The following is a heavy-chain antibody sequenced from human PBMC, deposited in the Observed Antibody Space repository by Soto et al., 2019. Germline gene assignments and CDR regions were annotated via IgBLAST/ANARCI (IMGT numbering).Heavy chain of an antibody. D-gene: IGHD5-12*01. CDR3: ARGSGLLWVRGRSGVDV. J-gene: IGHJ6*02. Sequence: GGSLRLSCSASGFIFNNYNMHWVRQAPGKGLEWVTIISYDGSNKYYAESVKGRFTVSRDNSNTTVYLQMNSLRRDDTAIYYCARGSGLLWVRGRSGVDVWGQGTTVTVSS. CDR1: GFIFNNYN. V-gene: IGHV3-30*04. CDR2: ISYDGSNK.